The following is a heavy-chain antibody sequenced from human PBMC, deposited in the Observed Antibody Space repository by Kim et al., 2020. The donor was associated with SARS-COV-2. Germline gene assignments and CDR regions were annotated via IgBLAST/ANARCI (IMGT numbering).Heavy chain of an antibody. D-gene: IGHD6-6*01. V-gene: IGHV1-3*01. Sequence: ASVKVSCKASGYTFTTSAMHWVRQAPGQRLEWMGWINADNGDTKYSQKFQGRITITRDTSASTVYMELSSLRSEDTAVYFCARSTLYSSSDYWGQGTLVTVSS. CDR2: INADNGDT. CDR3: ARSTLYSSSDY. J-gene: IGHJ4*02. CDR1: GYTFTTSA.